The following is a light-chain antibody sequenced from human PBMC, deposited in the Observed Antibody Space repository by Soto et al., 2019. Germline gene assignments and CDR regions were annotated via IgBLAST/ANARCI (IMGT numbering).Light chain of an antibody. CDR1: TSNIGSNT. CDR2: RDN. Sequence: QPVLTQPPSASGTPGQRVTISCSGSTSNIGSNTVTWYQQLPGTAPKLLIYRDNQRPSGVPDRFSGSKSGTSASLAISGLQSEDEADYYCAAWDGSLTGVVFGGGTKLTVL. V-gene: IGLV1-44*01. J-gene: IGLJ2*01. CDR3: AAWDGSLTGVV.